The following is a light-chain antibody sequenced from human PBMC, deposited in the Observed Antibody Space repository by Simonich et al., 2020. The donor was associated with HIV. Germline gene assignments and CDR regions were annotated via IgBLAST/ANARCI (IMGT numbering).Light chain of an antibody. J-gene: IGKJ4*01. V-gene: IGKV3-15*01. CDR2: AAS. Sequence: EIVLTQSPGTLSLSPGERATLSCRASQSVSTNLAWYQQRPGQAPSLLIYAASTRATGIPARFSGSGSGTEFTLTISSMQSEDFAVYYCQQHNNWPLTFGGGTKVEIK. CDR1: QSVSTN. CDR3: QQHNNWPLT.